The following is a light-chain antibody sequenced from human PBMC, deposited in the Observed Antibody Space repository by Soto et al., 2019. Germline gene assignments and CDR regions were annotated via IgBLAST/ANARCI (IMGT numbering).Light chain of an antibody. CDR3: QQFGASLTWT. Sequence: KPVQSPQLLIYEVSTRVSGVPDRFSGSGSGTDFTLEISRVETEDFAVYYCQQFGASLTWTFGQGTKVDIK. CDR2: EVS. V-gene: IGKV2-29*01. J-gene: IGKJ1*01.